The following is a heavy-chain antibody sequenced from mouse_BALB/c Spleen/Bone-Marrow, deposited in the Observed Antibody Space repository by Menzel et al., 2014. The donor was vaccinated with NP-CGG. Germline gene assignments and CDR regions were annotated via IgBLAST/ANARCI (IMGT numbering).Heavy chain of an antibody. D-gene: IGHD2-3*01. CDR3: ARPDDGYYAMDY. CDR2: INPDSSTI. CDR1: GFDFSRYW. J-gene: IGHJ4*01. Sequence: VQLQQPGGGLVQPGGSLKLSCAVSGFDFSRYWMSWVRQAPGKGLEWIGEINPDSSTINYTPSLKDKFIISRDNAKNTLYLQMSKVRSEDTALYYCARPDDGYYAMDYWGQGTSVTVSS. V-gene: IGHV4-1*02.